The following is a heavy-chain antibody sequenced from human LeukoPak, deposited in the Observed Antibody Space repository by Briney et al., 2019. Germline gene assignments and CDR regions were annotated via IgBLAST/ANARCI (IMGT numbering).Heavy chain of an antibody. CDR2: IIPIFGTA. CDR1: GGTFSSYA. J-gene: IGHJ3*02. V-gene: IGHV1-69*05. CDR3: ARIRDGYNDAYDI. Sequence: SVKVSCKASGGTFSSYAISWVRQAPGQGLEWMGGIIPIFGTANYAQKFQGRVTMTSDTSARTVYMELSSLSSEDTAIYYCARIRDGYNDAYDIWGQGTVVTVPS. D-gene: IGHD5-24*01.